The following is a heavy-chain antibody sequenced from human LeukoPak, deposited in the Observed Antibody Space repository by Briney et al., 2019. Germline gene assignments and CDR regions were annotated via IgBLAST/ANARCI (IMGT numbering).Heavy chain of an antibody. J-gene: IGHJ4*02. CDR1: GGSISSSNW. V-gene: IGHV4-4*02. Sequence: PSETLSLTCAVSGGSISSSNWWSWVRQPPGKGLAWIGEIYHSGSTNYNPSLKSRVTISVDKSKNQFSLKLSSVTAADTAVYYCARTTGYSSSRGFDYWGQGTLVTISS. CDR3: ARTTGYSSSRGFDY. CDR2: IYHSGST. D-gene: IGHD6-13*01.